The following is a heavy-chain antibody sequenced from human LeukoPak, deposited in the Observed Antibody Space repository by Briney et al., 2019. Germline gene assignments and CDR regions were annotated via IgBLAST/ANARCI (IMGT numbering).Heavy chain of an antibody. J-gene: IGHJ5*02. Sequence: ASVKVPCKASGYTFTSYGISWVRQAPGQGLEWMGWISAYNGNTNYAQKLQGRVTMTTDTSTSTAYMELRSLRSDDTAVYYCARGNNYDFWSGYYRFDPWGQGTLVTVSS. CDR3: ARGNNYDFWSGYYRFDP. V-gene: IGHV1-18*01. D-gene: IGHD3-3*01. CDR2: ISAYNGNT. CDR1: GYTFTSYG.